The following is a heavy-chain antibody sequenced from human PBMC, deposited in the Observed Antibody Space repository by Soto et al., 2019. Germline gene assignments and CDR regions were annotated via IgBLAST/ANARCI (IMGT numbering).Heavy chain of an antibody. CDR3: ARDHWYCSSTSCHSFDY. J-gene: IGHJ4*02. V-gene: IGHV1-69*01. CDR2: IIPIFGTA. Sequence: QVQLVQSGAEVKKPGSSVKVSCKASGGTFSSYDISWVRQAPGRGLEWMGGIIPIFGTANYAQKFQGRVTITADESTSIAYMELSSLRSEDTAVYYCARDHWYCSSTSCHSFDYWGQGTLVTVSS. CDR1: GGTFSSYD. D-gene: IGHD2-2*01.